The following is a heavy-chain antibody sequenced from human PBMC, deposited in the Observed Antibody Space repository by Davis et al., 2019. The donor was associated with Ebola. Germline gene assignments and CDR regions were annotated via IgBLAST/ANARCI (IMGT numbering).Heavy chain of an antibody. CDR2: IYYSGST. D-gene: IGHD5-18*01. V-gene: IGHV4-59*01. CDR3: ASLDTAMVQPFDY. J-gene: IGHJ4*02. CDR1: GGSISSYY. Sequence: SETLSLTCTVSGGSISSYYWSWIRQPPGKGLEWIGYIYYSGSTNYNPSLKSRVTISVDTSKNQFSLKLSSVTAADTAVYYCASLDTAMVQPFDYWGQGTLVTVSS.